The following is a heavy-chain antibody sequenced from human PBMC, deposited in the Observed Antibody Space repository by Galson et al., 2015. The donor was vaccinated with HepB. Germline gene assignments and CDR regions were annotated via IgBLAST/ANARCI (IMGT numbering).Heavy chain of an antibody. CDR2: ISANNDNT. Sequence: SVKVSCKASGYTFISYGINWVRQAPGQGLEWLGWISANNDNTNFAQKFQGRVTMTTDRSTNTAYMELRILRSDDTAVYYCARSVSYYGSGGYSPYWGQGTLVTVSS. V-gene: IGHV1-18*01. D-gene: IGHD3-10*01. J-gene: IGHJ4*02. CDR1: GYTFISYG. CDR3: ARSVSYYGSGGYSPY.